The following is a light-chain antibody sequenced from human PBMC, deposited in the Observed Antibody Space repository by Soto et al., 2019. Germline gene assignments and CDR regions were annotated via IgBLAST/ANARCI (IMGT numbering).Light chain of an antibody. CDR1: RSDVGGYKY. CDR3: CSYGGGRTPLG. Sequence: HSVLTQPRSVSGSPGQSVPISCTGSRSDVGGYKYVSWYQQFPGKAPKLIIYDVSRRPSGVPDRFSGSKSGNTASLTISGLQAEDEGDYYCCSYGGGRTPLGFGGGTKVTVL. V-gene: IGLV2-11*01. CDR2: DVS. J-gene: IGLJ2*01.